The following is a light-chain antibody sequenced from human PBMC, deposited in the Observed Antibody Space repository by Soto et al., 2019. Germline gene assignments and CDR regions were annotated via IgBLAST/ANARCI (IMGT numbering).Light chain of an antibody. CDR2: GAS. J-gene: IGKJ1*01. V-gene: IGKV3-20*01. CDR1: HSVSSSY. Sequence: EIVLTQSPGTLSLSPGERATLSCRASHSVSSSYLAWYQQKPGQAPSLLIYGASNRATGIPDRFSGSGCGTDFSLTISRLEPEDFAVYYCQQYDSSPRTFGQGTKVEI. CDR3: QQYDSSPRT.